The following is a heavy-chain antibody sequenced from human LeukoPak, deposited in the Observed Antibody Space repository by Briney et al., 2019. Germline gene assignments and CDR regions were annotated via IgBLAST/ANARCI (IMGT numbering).Heavy chain of an antibody. CDR3: ARDVEGYSLAGVVDY. J-gene: IGHJ4*02. CDR1: GFTFSSYS. Sequence: PGGSLRLSCAASGFTFSSYSMNWVRQAPGKGLEWVSSISSSSSYIYYADSVKGRFTISRDNAKNSLYLQMNSLRAEDTAVYYCARDVEGYSLAGVVDYWGQGTLVTVSS. V-gene: IGHV3-21*01. D-gene: IGHD5-18*01. CDR2: ISSSSSYI.